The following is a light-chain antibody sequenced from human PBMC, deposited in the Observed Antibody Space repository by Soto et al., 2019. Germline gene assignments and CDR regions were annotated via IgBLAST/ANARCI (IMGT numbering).Light chain of an antibody. Sequence: QSVLTQPPSVSAAPGQKVTISCSGSSSNIGNNYVSWYQHLPGTAPKLLIYDNNKRPSGIPDRFSGSKSGTSATLGITGLQTGDEADYYCGTWDSSLGGWVFGGGTKLTVL. CDR3: GTWDSSLGGWV. CDR1: SSNIGNNY. V-gene: IGLV1-51*01. J-gene: IGLJ3*02. CDR2: DNN.